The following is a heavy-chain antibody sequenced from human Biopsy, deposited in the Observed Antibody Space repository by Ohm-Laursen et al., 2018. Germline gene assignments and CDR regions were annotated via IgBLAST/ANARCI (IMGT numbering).Heavy chain of an antibody. CDR2: IHKDSTTE. J-gene: IGHJ5*02. D-gene: IGHD2-8*01. CDR1: GFTFSDYY. Sequence: SLRLSCAAFGFTFSDYYMNWFRRAPGKGLEWIAYIHKDSTTEYYADSVRGRFSISRDNAQKSLYLQMNSLRADDTAVYYCATGPVQMVYANLRGEFASWGQGALVTVSS. V-gene: IGHV3-11*01. CDR3: ATGPVQMVYANLRGEFAS.